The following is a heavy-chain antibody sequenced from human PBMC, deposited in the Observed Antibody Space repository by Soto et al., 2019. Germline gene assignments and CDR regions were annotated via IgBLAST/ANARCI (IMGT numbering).Heavy chain of an antibody. CDR1: GFTFDDYT. CDR2: ISWDGGST. V-gene: IGHV3-43*01. Sequence: GGSLRLSCAASGFTFDDYTMHWVRQAPGKGLEWVSLISWDGGSTYYADSVKGRFTISRDNSKNSLYLQMNSLRTEDTALYYCAKDCGGDILTGYYYGMDVWGQGTTVTVSS. D-gene: IGHD3-9*01. J-gene: IGHJ6*02. CDR3: AKDCGGDILTGYYYGMDV.